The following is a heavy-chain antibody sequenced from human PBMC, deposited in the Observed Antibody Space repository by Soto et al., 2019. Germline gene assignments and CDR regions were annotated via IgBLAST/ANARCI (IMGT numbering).Heavy chain of an antibody. CDR3: ARDQVGGDIVVVTADPDFDY. Sequence: QVPLVQSGAEVKKPGASVKVSCKASGYTFTSYGISWVRQAPGQGLEWMGWISAYNGNTNYAQKLQGRVTMTTDTSTSTAYMELRSLRSDDTAVYYCARDQVGGDIVVVTADPDFDYWGQGTLVTVSS. V-gene: IGHV1-18*01. D-gene: IGHD2-21*02. J-gene: IGHJ4*02. CDR1: GYTFTSYG. CDR2: ISAYNGNT.